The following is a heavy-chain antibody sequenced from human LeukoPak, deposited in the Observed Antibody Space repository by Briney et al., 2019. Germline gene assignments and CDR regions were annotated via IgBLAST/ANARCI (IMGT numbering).Heavy chain of an antibody. D-gene: IGHD6-13*01. CDR3: AKMAGSFRSYYFDY. CDR1: GFTFSSYG. J-gene: IGHJ4*02. V-gene: IGHV3-30*02. CDR2: IRYDGSNK. Sequence: GGSLRLSCAASGFTFSSYGMHWVRQAPGKGLEWVAFIRYDGSNKYYADSVKGRFTISRDNSKNTLYLQMNSLRAGDTAVYYCAKMAGSFRSYYFDYWGQGTLVTVSS.